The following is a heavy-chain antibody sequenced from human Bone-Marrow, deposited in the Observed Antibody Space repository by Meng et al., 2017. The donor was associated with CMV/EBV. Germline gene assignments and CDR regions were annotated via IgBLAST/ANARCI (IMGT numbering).Heavy chain of an antibody. V-gene: IGHV4-59*01. CDR3: ARGAPAAILAYYYYYGLDV. Sequence: SETLSLTCTVSGGSISSYYWSWIRQPPGKGLEWIGYIYYSGSTNYNPSLKSRVTISVDTSKNQFSLKLSSVTAADTAVYYCARGAPAAILAYYYYYGLDVWGHGTTVTSP. J-gene: IGHJ6*02. CDR2: IYYSGST. D-gene: IGHD2-2*02. CDR1: GGSISSYY.